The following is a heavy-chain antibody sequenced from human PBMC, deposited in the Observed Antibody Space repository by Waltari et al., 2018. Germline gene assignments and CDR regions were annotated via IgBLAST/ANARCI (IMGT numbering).Heavy chain of an antibody. CDR1: TFNSYY. Sequence: TFNSYYIHWVRQAPGQGLEWMGIINPSGGNTSYAQKFQGRVTMTRDTSTSTVYMGLSSLRSEDTAVYYCARGDYYTSGTPGAWFDPWGQGALVTVSS. V-gene: IGHV1-46*02. CDR2: INPSGGNT. CDR3: ARGDYYTSGTPGAWFDP. D-gene: IGHD3-10*01. J-gene: IGHJ5*02.